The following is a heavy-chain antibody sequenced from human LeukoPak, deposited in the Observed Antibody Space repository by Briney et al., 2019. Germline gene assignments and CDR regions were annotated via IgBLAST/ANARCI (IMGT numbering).Heavy chain of an antibody. CDR2: ISTDGGGA. D-gene: IGHD3-10*01. CDR1: GFTFTAYA. CDR3: ARYHNSAYDF. V-gene: IGHV3-64*01. J-gene: IGHJ4*02. Sequence: GGSLRPSCAASGFTFTAYAMHWVRQAPGKGLEYVSAISTDGGGAYYAISVKGRFTISRDNSKNTLHLQMGSLKADDMAVYYCARYHNSAYDFWGQGTLVTVSS.